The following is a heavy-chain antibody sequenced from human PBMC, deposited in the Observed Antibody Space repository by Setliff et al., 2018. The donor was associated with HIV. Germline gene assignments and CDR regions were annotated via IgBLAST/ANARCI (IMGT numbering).Heavy chain of an antibody. CDR2: IYYSGNT. CDR1: GGSISSSSYY. J-gene: IGHJ4*02. D-gene: IGHD3-9*01. V-gene: IGHV4-39*01. Sequence: PSETLSLTCTVSGGSISSSSYYWGWIRQPPGKGLEWIGSIYYSGNTYYNPSLKSRVTISVDTSKNQFSLKLSSVTAADTAVYYCARTIGRYFDIFDNWGQGTLVTVSS. CDR3: ARTIGRYFDIFDN.